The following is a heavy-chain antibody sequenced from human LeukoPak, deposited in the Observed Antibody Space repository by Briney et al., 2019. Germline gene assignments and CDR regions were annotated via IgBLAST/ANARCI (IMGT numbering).Heavy chain of an antibody. V-gene: IGHV3-48*02. D-gene: IGHD3-9*01. CDR1: GFTFSSYR. CDR3: ARDGYDILTGYFYFDY. CDR2: ISSSSSTI. Sequence: GGSLRLSCAASGFTFSSYRMNWVRQAPGKGLEWVSYISSSSSTIYYADSVKGRFTISRDNAKNSLYLQMNSLRDEDTAVYYCARDGYDILTGYFYFDYWGQGTLVTVSS. J-gene: IGHJ4*02.